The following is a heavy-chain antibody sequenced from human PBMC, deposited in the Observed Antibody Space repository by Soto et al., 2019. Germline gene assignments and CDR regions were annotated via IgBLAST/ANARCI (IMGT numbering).Heavy chain of an antibody. CDR3: AIDFMVREIFAFSYYYYMDV. V-gene: IGHV1-69*04. D-gene: IGHD3-10*01. Sequence: ASVKVSCKASVGTFSSYTISWVRQAPGQGLEWMGRIIPILGIANYAQKFQGRVTITADKSTSTAYMELSSLRSEDTAVYYCAIDFMVREIFAFSYYYYMDVWGKGITVNVPS. CDR1: VGTFSSYT. J-gene: IGHJ6*03. CDR2: IIPILGIA.